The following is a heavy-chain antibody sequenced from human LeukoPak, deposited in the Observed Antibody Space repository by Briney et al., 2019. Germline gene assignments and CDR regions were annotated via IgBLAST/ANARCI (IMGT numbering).Heavy chain of an antibody. J-gene: IGHJ6*03. CDR2: IYSGGTT. CDR1: GFTVSSNY. Sequence: GGSLRLSCAASGFTVSSNYMSWVRQAPGKGLEWVSVIYSGGTTYYADSVKGRFTISRDNSKSTLYLQMNSLRGEDTAVYYCARDRGAASAGYYYYYMDVWGKGTTVTVPS. D-gene: IGHD6-13*01. V-gene: IGHV3-66*02. CDR3: ARDRGAASAGYYYYYMDV.